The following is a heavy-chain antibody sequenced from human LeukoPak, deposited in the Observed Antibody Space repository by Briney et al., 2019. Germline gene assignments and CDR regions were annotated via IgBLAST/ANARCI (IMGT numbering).Heavy chain of an antibody. D-gene: IGHD1-26*01. V-gene: IGHV3-64D*09. CDR3: VKDVGGSYAFDF. CDR2: INDNGGRT. Sequence: GGSLRLSCSASGFTFSRYAMHWVRQAPGKGLEYVSGINDNGGRTHYGDSVKGRFSISRDNSKNTLHLQMSTLRAEDTALYYCVKDVGGSYAFDFWGQGILVTVAS. CDR1: GFTFSRYA. J-gene: IGHJ4*02.